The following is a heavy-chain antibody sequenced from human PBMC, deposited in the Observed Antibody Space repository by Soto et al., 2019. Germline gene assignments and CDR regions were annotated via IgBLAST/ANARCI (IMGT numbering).Heavy chain of an antibody. J-gene: IGHJ4*02. CDR3: ATQDFRGPTGTT. CDR2: ISGDSRGT. D-gene: IGHD1-1*01. V-gene: IGHV3-23*01. CDR1: GFPFSSSA. Sequence: GGSRRPSCPAPGFPFSSSALGWARRGPGNGREWVSLISGDSRGTYHIDSVKGRFAIFRNNSKNTLYLQLSSLRAEDTAVYYCATQDFRGPTGTTWGQGTLVTVSS.